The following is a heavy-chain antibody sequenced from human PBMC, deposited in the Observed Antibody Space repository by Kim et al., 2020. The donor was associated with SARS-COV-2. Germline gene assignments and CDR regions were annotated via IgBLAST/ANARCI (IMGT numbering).Heavy chain of an antibody. CDR2: ISSSSSYI. CDR3: ARDCSSTRTDV. Sequence: GGSLRLSCAASGFTFSSYSMNWVRQAPGKGLEWVSSISSSSSYIYYADSVKGRFTISRDNAKNSLYLQMNSLRAEDTAVYYCARDCSSTRTDVWGQGTTVTVSS. D-gene: IGHD2-2*01. V-gene: IGHV3-21*01. CDR1: GFTFSSYS. J-gene: IGHJ6*02.